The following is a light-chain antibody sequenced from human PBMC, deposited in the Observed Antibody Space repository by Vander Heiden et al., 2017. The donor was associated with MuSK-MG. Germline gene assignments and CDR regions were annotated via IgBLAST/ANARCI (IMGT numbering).Light chain of an antibody. CDR3: AAWDDSLSGPV. V-gene: IGLV1-47*02. CDR2: SNN. CDR1: SSNIGSDY. J-gene: IGLJ2*01. Sequence: QSVLTQPPSASGTPGQRVTISCSGSSSNIGSDYVSWYQQLPGTAPKLLIHSNNQRPSGVPDRFSGSKSGTSASLAISGLRSEDEADYYCAAWDDSLSGPVFGGGTKLTVL.